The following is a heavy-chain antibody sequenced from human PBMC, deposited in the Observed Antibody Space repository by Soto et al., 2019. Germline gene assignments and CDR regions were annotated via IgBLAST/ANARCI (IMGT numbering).Heavy chain of an antibody. CDR3: APGTVVVDLDY. CDR2: IYWDDDK. CDR1: GFSLSTRGVN. D-gene: IGHD2-15*01. Sequence: QITLKESGPTLVKPTQTLTLTCTFSGFSLSTRGVNVGWIRQPPGKALEWLALIYWDDDKRYSPSLKSRLTITKDTSKNQVVLTMTNMDPVDTATYYCAPGTVVVDLDYWGQGTLVTVSS. J-gene: IGHJ4*02. V-gene: IGHV2-5*02.